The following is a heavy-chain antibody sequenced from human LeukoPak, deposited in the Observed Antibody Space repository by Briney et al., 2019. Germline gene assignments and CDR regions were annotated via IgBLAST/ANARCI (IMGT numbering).Heavy chain of an antibody. V-gene: IGHV4-59*12. J-gene: IGHJ6*02. Sequence: SETLSLTCGVSGGSISSSYWGWIRQPPGKGLEWIGYIFYTGSTNYSPSLKSRVTISVDTSKNQFSLRLNSMTAADTAVYYCARVPVAGKDYYGMDVWGQGTTVTVSS. CDR2: IFYTGST. CDR1: GGSISSSY. CDR3: ARVPVAGKDYYGMDV. D-gene: IGHD6-19*01.